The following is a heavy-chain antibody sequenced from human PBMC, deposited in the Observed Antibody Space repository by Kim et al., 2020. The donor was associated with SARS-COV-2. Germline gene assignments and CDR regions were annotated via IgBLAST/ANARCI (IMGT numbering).Heavy chain of an antibody. CDR2: IYHSGST. J-gene: IGHJ5*02. Sequence: SETLSLTCAVSGGSISSSNWWSWVRQPPGKGLEWIGEIYHSGSTNYNPSLKSRVTISVDKSKNQFSLKLSSVTAADTAVYYCARPYYDILTGYYGSWFDPWGQGTLVTVSS. CDR1: GGSISSSNW. D-gene: IGHD3-9*01. CDR3: ARPYYDILTGYYGSWFDP. V-gene: IGHV4-4*02.